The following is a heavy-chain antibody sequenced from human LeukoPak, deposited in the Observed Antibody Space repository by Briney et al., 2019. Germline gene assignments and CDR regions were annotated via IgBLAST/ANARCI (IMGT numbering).Heavy chain of an antibody. Sequence: PSETLSLTCPVSGASLTSESYYWGWLHEPPGKGLQGLGGHFFNGSAQYNPSLTSHVTFSVDTSNNRSSLKLTSVTASDTGVYYCARAPSYRRYSYHYWGQGTLGTVSS. CDR2: HFFNGSA. CDR1: GASLTSESYY. CDR3: ARAPSYRRYSYHY. J-gene: IGHJ4*02. D-gene: IGHD3-16*02. V-gene: IGHV4-39*01.